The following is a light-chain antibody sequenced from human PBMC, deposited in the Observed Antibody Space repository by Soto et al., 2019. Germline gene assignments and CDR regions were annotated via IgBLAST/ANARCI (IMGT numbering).Light chain of an antibody. Sequence: QSALTQPASVSGSPGQSITISCTGTSSDVGGYNYVSWYQQHPGKAPKLMIYDVSNRPSGVSNRFSGSKSGNTASLTISGLQAEDEADYYCTSYTSIIPYVFRTGTKLTVL. CDR1: SSDVGGYNY. CDR2: DVS. V-gene: IGLV2-14*01. CDR3: TSYTSIIPYV. J-gene: IGLJ1*01.